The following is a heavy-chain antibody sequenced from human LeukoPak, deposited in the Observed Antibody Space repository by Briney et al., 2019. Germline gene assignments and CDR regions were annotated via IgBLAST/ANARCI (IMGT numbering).Heavy chain of an antibody. CDR3: AKDGEMATVTYYYYYYMDV. J-gene: IGHJ6*03. Sequence: VASVKVSCKASGYTFTSYGISWVRQAPGQGPEWMGWISAYNGNTNYAQKLQGRVTMTTDTSTSTAYMELRSLRSDDTAVYYCAKDGEMATVTYYYYYYMDVWGKGTTVTVSS. CDR1: GYTFTSYG. D-gene: IGHD4-11*01. V-gene: IGHV1-18*01. CDR2: ISAYNGNT.